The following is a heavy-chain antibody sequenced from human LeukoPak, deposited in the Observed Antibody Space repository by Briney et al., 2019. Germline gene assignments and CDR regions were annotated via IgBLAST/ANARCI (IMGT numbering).Heavy chain of an antibody. J-gene: IGHJ3*02. CDR1: GDSVSSNSAA. CDR3: ARGSPDYYDSSGLIGAFDI. Sequence: SQTLSLTCAISGDSVSSNSAAWNWIRQSPSRGLEWLGRTYYRSKWYNDYAVSVRGRITINPDTSKNQFSLQLNSVTPEDTAVYYCARGSPDYYDSSGLIGAFDIWGQGTMVTVSS. CDR2: TYYRSKWYN. V-gene: IGHV6-1*01. D-gene: IGHD3-22*01.